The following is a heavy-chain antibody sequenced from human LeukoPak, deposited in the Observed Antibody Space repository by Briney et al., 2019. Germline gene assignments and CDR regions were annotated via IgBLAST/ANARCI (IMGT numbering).Heavy chain of an antibody. D-gene: IGHD1-26*01. V-gene: IGHV4-39*07. Sequence: SETLSLTCTVSGGSISSSSYYWSWIRQPPGKGLEWIGEINHSGSTNYNPSLKSRVTISVDTSKNQFSLKLSSVTAADTAVYYCARGGGSYYLDYWGQGTLVTVSS. CDR2: INHSGST. CDR3: ARGGGSYYLDY. CDR1: GGSISSSSYY. J-gene: IGHJ4*02.